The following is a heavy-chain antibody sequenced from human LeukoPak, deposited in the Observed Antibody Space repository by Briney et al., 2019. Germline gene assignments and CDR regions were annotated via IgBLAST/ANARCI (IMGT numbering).Heavy chain of an antibody. CDR2: INPNSGGT. V-gene: IGHV1-2*02. CDR1: GYTFTGYY. D-gene: IGHD3-16*01. Sequence: ASVKVSCKASGYTFTGYYMRWVRQAPGQGLEWMGWINPNSGGTNYAQKFQGRVTMTRDTSISTAYMELRSLRSDDTAVYYCAREGLGELTLDCWGQGTLVTVSS. CDR3: AREGLGELTLDC. J-gene: IGHJ4*02.